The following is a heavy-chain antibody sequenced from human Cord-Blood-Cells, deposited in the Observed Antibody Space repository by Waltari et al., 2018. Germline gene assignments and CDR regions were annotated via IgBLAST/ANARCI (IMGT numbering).Heavy chain of an antibody. D-gene: IGHD3-3*01. CDR1: GYSTSSGYY. V-gene: IGHV4-38-2*01. Sequence: QVQLQESGPGLVKPSETLSLTCAVSGYSTSSGYYWGWIRQPPGKGLEWIRSIYHSGSTYYNPSLKSRVTISVDTSKNQFSLKLSSVTAADTAVYYCARGDLVRNWGQGTLVTVSS. CDR2: IYHSGST. CDR3: ARGDLVRN. J-gene: IGHJ4*02.